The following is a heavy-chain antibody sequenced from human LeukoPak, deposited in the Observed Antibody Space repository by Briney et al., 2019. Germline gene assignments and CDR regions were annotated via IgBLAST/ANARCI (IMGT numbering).Heavy chain of an antibody. Sequence: GGSLRLSCAASGFTFSDYYMDWVRQAPGKGLEWVGRIRNKANSYTTEYAASVKGRFTISRDDSKNSLYLQMNSLKTEDTAVYYCTRVANGIDYWGQRTLVTVSS. CDR2: IRNKANSYTT. CDR1: GFTFSDYY. CDR3: TRVANGIDY. V-gene: IGHV3-72*01. J-gene: IGHJ4*02.